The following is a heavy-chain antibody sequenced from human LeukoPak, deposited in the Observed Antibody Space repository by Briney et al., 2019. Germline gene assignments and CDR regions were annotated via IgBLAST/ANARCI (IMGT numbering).Heavy chain of an antibody. Sequence: GGSLRLSCAASGFTFTNSAMTWVRQAPGKGQEWVSTVSGSGGNTYYADSVKGRFTISRDNSENTLYLQMNSLRAQVTAVYYCAKSLAVPGSPDYWGLGTLVTVSS. CDR2: VSGSGGNT. D-gene: IGHD6-19*01. V-gene: IGHV3-23*01. J-gene: IGHJ4*02. CDR3: AKSLAVPGSPDY. CDR1: GFTFTNSA.